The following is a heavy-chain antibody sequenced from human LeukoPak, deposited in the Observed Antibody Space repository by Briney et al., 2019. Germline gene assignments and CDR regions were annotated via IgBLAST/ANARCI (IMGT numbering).Heavy chain of an antibody. CDR1: GFTFSSYA. Sequence: GGSQRLSCAASGFTFSSYAMHWVRQAPGKGLEWVAVISYDGSNKYYADSVKGRFTISRDNSNNTLYLQMNSLRAEDTAVYYCASLYGSGFSVDYWGQGTLVTVSS. CDR2: ISYDGSNK. D-gene: IGHD3-10*01. J-gene: IGHJ4*02. CDR3: ASLYGSGFSVDY. V-gene: IGHV3-30*04.